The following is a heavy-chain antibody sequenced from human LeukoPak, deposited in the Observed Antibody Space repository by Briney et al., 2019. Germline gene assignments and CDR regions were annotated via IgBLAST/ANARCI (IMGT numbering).Heavy chain of an antibody. CDR2: ISNHGGST. Sequence: GGSLRLSCSASGFTFSSYAMHWVRQAPGKGLEYVSGISNHGGSTYYADSVKGRFTISRDNSKNTLYLQMSSLRAEDTAVYYCVRGTTGYDGFDIWGQGTMVTVSS. D-gene: IGHD1-14*01. J-gene: IGHJ3*02. CDR3: VRGTTGYDGFDI. CDR1: GFTFSSYA. V-gene: IGHV3-64D*06.